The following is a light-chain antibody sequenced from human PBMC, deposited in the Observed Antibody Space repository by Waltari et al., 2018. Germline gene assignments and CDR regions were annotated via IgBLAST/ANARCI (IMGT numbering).Light chain of an antibody. V-gene: IGLV1-47*01. CDR2: RNN. CDR1: NSNIGTNY. CDR3: AAWDDSLRAVV. Sequence: QSVLTQPPSASGTPGQRVIISCSGSNSNIGTNYVYWYHQLPGTAPKVLIYRNNRRPSRVPDRFSGSKSGTSASLAISGLRSEDEADYYCAAWDDSLRAVVFGGGTKLCVL. J-gene: IGLJ2*01.